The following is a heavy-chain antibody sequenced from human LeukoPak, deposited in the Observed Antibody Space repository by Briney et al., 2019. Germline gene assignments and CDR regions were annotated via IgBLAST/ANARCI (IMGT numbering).Heavy chain of an antibody. CDR3: AKPAIMAPNYYDSSGPYYFDY. V-gene: IGHV3-23*01. CDR1: EFSVGSNY. D-gene: IGHD3-22*01. CDR2: ISGSGGST. J-gene: IGHJ4*02. Sequence: SGGSLRLSCAASEFSVGSNYMTWVRQAPGKGLEWVSAISGSGGSTYYADSVKGRFTISRDNSKNTLYLQMNSLRAEDTAVYYCAKPAIMAPNYYDSSGPYYFDYWGQGTLVTASS.